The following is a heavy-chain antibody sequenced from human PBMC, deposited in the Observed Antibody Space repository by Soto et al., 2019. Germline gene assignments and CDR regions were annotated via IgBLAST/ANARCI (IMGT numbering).Heavy chain of an antibody. V-gene: IGHV3-15*07. CDR1: GFTFSNAW. Sequence: EVQLVASGGGLVKPGGSLRLSCAASGFTFSNAWMNWFRQAPGKGLELVGRIKSKTDGGTTDYAAPLKGRFTISRDDSKNTLYLQMNSLKTDDTAVYYCTNSGGSAFAFDIWGQGTMVTVSS. J-gene: IGHJ3*02. D-gene: IGHD3-10*01. CDR2: IKSKTDGGTT. CDR3: TNSGGSAFAFDI.